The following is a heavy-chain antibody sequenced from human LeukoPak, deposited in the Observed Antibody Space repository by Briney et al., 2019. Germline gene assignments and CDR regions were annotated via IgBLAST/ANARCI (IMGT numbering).Heavy chain of an antibody. D-gene: IGHD6-13*01. CDR1: GFTFSNYA. CDR2: ISDSGDST. Sequence: GGSLRLSCAASGFTFSNYAMNWVRQAPGKGLEWVAGISDSGDSTYIADSVKGRFTISRDNSKNTLYLQMSSLRAEDTAVYYWAKGGYSASWYCFHYWGQGTLVTVSS. V-gene: IGHV3-23*01. J-gene: IGHJ4*02. CDR3: AKGGYSASWYCFHY.